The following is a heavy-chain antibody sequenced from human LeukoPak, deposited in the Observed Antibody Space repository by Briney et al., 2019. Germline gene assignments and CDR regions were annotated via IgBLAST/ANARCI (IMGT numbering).Heavy chain of an antibody. V-gene: IGHV3-30*03. D-gene: IGHD2/OR15-2a*01. CDR3: ARNKAITAFFGLDV. Sequence: GGSLRLSCAASGFTFSDYAMHWVRQAPGKGLEWVAVIAYGGTYTHHADSLKGRFTISRDNSRDTLYLQINSLRPEDTALYYCARNKAITAFFGLDVWGQGTTIIVSS. CDR2: IAYGGTYT. J-gene: IGHJ6*02. CDR1: GFTFSDYA.